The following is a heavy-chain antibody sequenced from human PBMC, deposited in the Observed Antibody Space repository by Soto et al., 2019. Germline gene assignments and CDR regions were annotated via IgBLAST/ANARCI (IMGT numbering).Heavy chain of an antibody. V-gene: IGHV1-58*01. Sequence: ASVKVSCKASGFTFTSSAVQWVRQARGQRLEWIGWIVVGSGNTNYAQKFQERVTITRDMSTSTAYMELSSLRSEDTAVYYCAAEENWSSKYSSSADTDYWGQGTLVTVSS. CDR2: IVVGSGNT. D-gene: IGHD6-6*01. CDR3: AAEENWSSKYSSSADTDY. J-gene: IGHJ4*02. CDR1: GFTFTSSA.